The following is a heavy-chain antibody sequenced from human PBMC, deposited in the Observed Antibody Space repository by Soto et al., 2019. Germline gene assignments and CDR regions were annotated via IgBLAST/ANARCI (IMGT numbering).Heavy chain of an antibody. J-gene: IGHJ4*02. D-gene: IGHD3-3*01. CDR3: ARDVLTSGGYFDY. Sequence: GGSLRLSCAASGFIFDDYSMHWVRQAPGKGLEWVAVISYDGSNKYYADSVKGRFTLSRDNSRNTLYLQMNILRPQDTAVYYCARDVLTSGGYFDYWGQGALVTVSS. V-gene: IGHV3-30-3*01. CDR1: GFIFDDYS. CDR2: ISYDGSNK.